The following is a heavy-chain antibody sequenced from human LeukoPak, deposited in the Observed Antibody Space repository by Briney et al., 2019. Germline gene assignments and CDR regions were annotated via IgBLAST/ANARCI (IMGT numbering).Heavy chain of an antibody. CDR2: INPSGGST. CDR1: GYTFTSYY. D-gene: IGHD3-22*01. Sequence: ASVTVSCKASGYTFTSYYMFWVRQAPGQGLEWMGIINPSGGSTSYAQKFQGRVTMTRDMSTSTVYMELSSLRSEDTALYYCASGSHVRVYDSSAYYGHYWGQGTLVTVSS. CDR3: ASGSHVRVYDSSAYYGHY. V-gene: IGHV1-46*01. J-gene: IGHJ4*02.